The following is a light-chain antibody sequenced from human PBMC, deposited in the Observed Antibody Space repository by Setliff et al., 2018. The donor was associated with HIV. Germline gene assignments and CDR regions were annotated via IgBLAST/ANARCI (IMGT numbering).Light chain of an antibody. CDR1: SSDVGGYSY. Sequence: QSALTQPASVSGSLGQSITISCTGTSSDVGGYSYVSWYQQHPGKAPKLIIYEVRNRPSGASNRFSASKSGNTASLTISGLQAEDEADYYCSSYAVSNTLPFGTGTKVTV. CDR2: EVR. V-gene: IGLV2-14*03. J-gene: IGLJ1*01. CDR3: SSYAVSNTLP.